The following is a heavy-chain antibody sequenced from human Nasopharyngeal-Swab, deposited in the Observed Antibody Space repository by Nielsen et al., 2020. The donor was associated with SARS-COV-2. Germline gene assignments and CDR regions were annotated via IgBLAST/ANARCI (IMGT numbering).Heavy chain of an antibody. D-gene: IGHD3-10*01. V-gene: IGHV4-4*07. Sequence: SETLSLTCTVSGGSISSYYWSWIRQTAGKGLEWIGRIYTSGSADYSPSLKSRITISVDTSKNQFSLKLSSVTAADTAVYYCARVIRSGSYYAFDICGQGTMVTVSS. CDR2: IYTSGSA. CDR3: ARVIRSGSYYAFDI. CDR1: GGSISSYY. J-gene: IGHJ3*02.